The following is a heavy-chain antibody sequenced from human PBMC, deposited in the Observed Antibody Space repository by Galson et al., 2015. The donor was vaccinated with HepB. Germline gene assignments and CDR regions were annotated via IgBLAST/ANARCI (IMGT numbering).Heavy chain of an antibody. J-gene: IGHJ4*02. D-gene: IGHD6-6*01. Sequence: SVKVSCKASGYTFTSYDISWVRQAPGQGLEWMGGIIPIFGTANYAQKFQGRVTITADESTSTAYMELSSLRSEDTAVYYCAREGSSGGYYFDYWGQGTLVTVSS. CDR3: AREGSSGGYYFDY. CDR2: IIPIFGTA. CDR1: GYTFTSYD. V-gene: IGHV1-69*13.